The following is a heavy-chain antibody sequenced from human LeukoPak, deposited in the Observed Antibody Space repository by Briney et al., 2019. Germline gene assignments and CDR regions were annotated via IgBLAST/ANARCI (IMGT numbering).Heavy chain of an antibody. V-gene: IGHV3-66*01. CDR1: GFTVSSNY. Sequence: GGSLRLSCAASGFTVSSNYMSGVRQAPGKGLEWVSVIYSGGSTYYADSVKGRFTISRDNSKNTLYLQMNSLRAEDTAVYYCAREGYGDLAFDIWGQGTMVTVSS. D-gene: IGHD4-17*01. J-gene: IGHJ3*02. CDR2: IYSGGST. CDR3: AREGYGDLAFDI.